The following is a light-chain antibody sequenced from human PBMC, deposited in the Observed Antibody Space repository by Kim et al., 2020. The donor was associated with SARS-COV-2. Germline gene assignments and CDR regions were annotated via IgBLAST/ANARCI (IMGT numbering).Light chain of an antibody. J-gene: IGKJ2*01. V-gene: IGKV3-20*01. Sequence: LSPGEGATLSCRASQSFSINYLAWYQHKLGQAPRLLIYGTSIRATDIPDMFSGSGSGIDFTLTISRLEPEDFAVYYCHQYVSSPYTFGQGTKLEI. CDR3: HQYVSSPYT. CDR1: QSFSINY. CDR2: GTS.